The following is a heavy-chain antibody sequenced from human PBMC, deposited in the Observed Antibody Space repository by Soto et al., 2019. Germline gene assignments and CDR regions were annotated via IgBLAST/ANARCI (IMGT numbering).Heavy chain of an antibody. CDR3: ATMSPSSGYDYYYYCMDV. V-gene: IGHV3-30*03. Sequence: QVQLVESGGGVVQPGRSLRLSCAASGFTFSSYGMHWVRQAPGKGLEWVAVISYDGSNKYYADSVKGRFTISRDNSKNTLYLQMNSLRAEDTAVYYCATMSPSSGYDYYYYCMDVWGQGTTVTVSS. CDR2: ISYDGSNK. J-gene: IGHJ6*02. D-gene: IGHD5-12*01. CDR1: GFTFSSYG.